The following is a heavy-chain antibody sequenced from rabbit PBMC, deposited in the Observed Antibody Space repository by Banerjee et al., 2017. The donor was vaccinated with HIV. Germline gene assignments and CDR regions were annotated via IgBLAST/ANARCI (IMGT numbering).Heavy chain of an antibody. D-gene: IGHD1-1*01. CDR1: RFSFISNY. Sequence: QEQLVEPGGGLVQPGEALKLSCTASRFSFISNYMCWVRQAPEKGLELMACIYTGSSGSTDYAGWAKGRFTISKTSSTTVTLQMTSLTAADTATYFCARGRYASSSGFYIGSYFNLWGQGTLVTVS. CDR3: ARGRYASSSGFYIGSYFNL. V-gene: IGHV1S45*01. CDR2: IYTGSSGST. J-gene: IGHJ4*01.